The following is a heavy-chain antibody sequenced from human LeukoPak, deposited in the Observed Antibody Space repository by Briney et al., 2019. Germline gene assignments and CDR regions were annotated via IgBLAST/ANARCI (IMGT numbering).Heavy chain of an antibody. CDR2: ISSRSGTI. CDR1: GLIFSSYV. D-gene: IGHD3-10*01. Sequence: GGSLRLSCAASGLIFSSYVMTWVRQAPGKGLEWVSYISSRSGTIYYADSVKGRFTISRDNAKDSLYLQMNSLRDEDTAVYHCARDPTGRWAFDIWGQGTMVTVSS. CDR3: ARDPTGRWAFDI. V-gene: IGHV3-48*02. J-gene: IGHJ3*02.